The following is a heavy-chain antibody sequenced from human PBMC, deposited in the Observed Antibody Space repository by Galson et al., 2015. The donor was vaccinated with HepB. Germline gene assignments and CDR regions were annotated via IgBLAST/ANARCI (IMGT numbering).Heavy chain of an antibody. CDR1: GFTFSVYW. CDR2: INSDGSST. Sequence: SLRHSCADSGFTFSVYWMHGVRQAQGKGLVWVSRINSDGSSTSYADSVKGRFTISRDNAKNTLYLQMNSLRAEDTAVYYCASLEVFGSGDYYYYGMDVWGQGTTVTVSS. V-gene: IGHV3-74*01. D-gene: IGHD6-25*01. CDR3: ASLEVFGSGDYYYYGMDV. J-gene: IGHJ6*02.